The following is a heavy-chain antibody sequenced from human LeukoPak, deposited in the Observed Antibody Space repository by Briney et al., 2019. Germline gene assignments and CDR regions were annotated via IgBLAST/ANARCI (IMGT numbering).Heavy chain of an antibody. D-gene: IGHD6-25*01. V-gene: IGHV4-39*07. CDR2: IYYSGST. CDR1: GGSISSSSYY. J-gene: IGHJ5*02. CDR3: ARRRGYRSGWFDP. Sequence: SETLSLTCTVSGGSISSSSYYWGWIRQPPGKGLEWIGSIYYSGSTYYNPSLKSRVTISVDTSKNQYSLKLSSMTAADTAVYYCARRRGYRSGWFDPWGQGTLVTVSS.